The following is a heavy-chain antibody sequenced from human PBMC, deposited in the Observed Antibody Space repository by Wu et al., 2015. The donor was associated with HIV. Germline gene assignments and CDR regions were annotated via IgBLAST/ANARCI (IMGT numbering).Heavy chain of an antibody. V-gene: IGHV1-18*04. J-gene: IGHJ4*02. D-gene: IGHD1-26*01. CDR3: ARGLVGSTTDDY. CDR1: GYTFSDHY. Sequence: QVQLMQSGAEVKKPGASVKVSCKASGYTFSDHYIHWVRQAPGQGLEWMGWISTYNANTNYAQKFQGRVTMTTDTSTSTAFMELRSLRSDDTAVYYCARGLVGSTTDDYWGQGTLVTVSS. CDR2: ISTYNANT.